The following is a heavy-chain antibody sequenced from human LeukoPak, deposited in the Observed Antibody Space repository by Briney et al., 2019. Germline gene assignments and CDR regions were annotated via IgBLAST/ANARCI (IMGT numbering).Heavy chain of an antibody. CDR2: IKQDGSDK. CDR1: GFTFSDYW. CDR3: ARDPGIVGATRQNAFDI. J-gene: IGHJ3*02. Sequence: GGSLRLSCTASGFTFSDYWMSWVRQAPGKGPEWVANIKQDGSDKYYVDSVKGRFTISRDNAKNALYLQMNSLRAEDTAVYYCARDPGIVGATRQNAFDIWGQGTMVTVSS. D-gene: IGHD1-26*01. V-gene: IGHV3-7*01.